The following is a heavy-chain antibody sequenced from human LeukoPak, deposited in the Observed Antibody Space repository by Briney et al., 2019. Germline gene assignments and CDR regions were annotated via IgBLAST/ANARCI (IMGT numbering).Heavy chain of an antibody. CDR3: ARETYGDYVAGERREFDY. V-gene: IGHV4-30-4*08. J-gene: IGHJ4*02. D-gene: IGHD4-17*01. CDR1: GGSISSGDYH. CDR2: IYYSGST. Sequence: SETLSLTCTVSGGSISSGDYHWSWIRQPPGKGLEWIGYIYYSGSTYYNPSLKSRVTISVDTSKNQFSLKLSSVTAADTAVYYCARETYGDYVAGERREFDYWGQGTLVTVSS.